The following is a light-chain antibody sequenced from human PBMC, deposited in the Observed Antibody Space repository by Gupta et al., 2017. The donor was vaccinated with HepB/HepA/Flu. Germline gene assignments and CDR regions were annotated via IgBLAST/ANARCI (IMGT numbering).Light chain of an antibody. CDR1: TSNIGSNT. J-gene: IGLJ2*01. CDR3: AAWDDTLNGDVV. Sequence: QSVLTQPPSASGNPGQRVSISCSGSTSNIGSNTVNWYQQHPGTAPKLLIYSNNQRPSGVPERFSGSKSGTSASLAISGLQSEDEADYYCAAWDDTLNGDVVFGGGTKLTVL. V-gene: IGLV1-44*01. CDR2: SNN.